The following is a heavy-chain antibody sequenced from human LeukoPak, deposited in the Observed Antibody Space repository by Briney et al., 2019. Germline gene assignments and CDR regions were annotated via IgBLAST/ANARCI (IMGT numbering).Heavy chain of an antibody. CDR1: GITLSNYG. CDR2: ISGSGGRT. CDR3: AKRGVVIRVILVGFHKEANYFDS. J-gene: IGHJ4*02. Sequence: PGGSLRLSCAVSGITLSNYGMSWVRQAPGKGLEWVAGISGSGGRTNYADSVEGRFTVSRDNPKNTLYLQMNSLRAEDTAVYFCAKRGVVIRVILVGFHKEANYFDSWGQGALVTVSS. V-gene: IGHV3-23*01. D-gene: IGHD3-22*01.